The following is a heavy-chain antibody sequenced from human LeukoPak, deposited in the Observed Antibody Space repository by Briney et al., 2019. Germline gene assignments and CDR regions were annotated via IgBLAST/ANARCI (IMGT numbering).Heavy chain of an antibody. CDR2: ISWNSGTI. Sequence: GGSLRLSCAASGFTFDDYAMHWVRQAPGKGLEWVSGISWNSGTIGYADSVKGRFTISRDNAKNSLFLQMNSLRAEDTAVYYCAELGITMIGGVWGKGTTVTISS. D-gene: IGHD3-10*02. CDR1: GFTFDDYA. CDR3: AELGITMIGGV. J-gene: IGHJ6*04. V-gene: IGHV3-9*01.